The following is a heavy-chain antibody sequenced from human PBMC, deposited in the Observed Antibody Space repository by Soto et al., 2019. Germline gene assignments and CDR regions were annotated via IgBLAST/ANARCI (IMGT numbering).Heavy chain of an antibody. Sequence: EVQLLESGGGLVQPGGSLRLSCAASGFTFSSYAMSWVRQAPGKGLEWVSAISGSGGSTYYADSVKGRFTISRDNSKNTLDLQMNSLRAEDTAVYYCAKDRGSSLYFDYWGQGTLVTVSS. CDR1: GFTFSSYA. CDR3: AKDRGSSLYFDY. J-gene: IGHJ4*02. V-gene: IGHV3-23*01. CDR2: ISGSGGST. D-gene: IGHD1-26*01.